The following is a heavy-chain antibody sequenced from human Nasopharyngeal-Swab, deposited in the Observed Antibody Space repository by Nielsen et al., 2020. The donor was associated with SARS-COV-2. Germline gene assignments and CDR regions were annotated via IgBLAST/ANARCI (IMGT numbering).Heavy chain of an antibody. CDR2: ITHGGTT. CDR1: GGSFSAYC. CDR3: VRAPDYDVLTGYYPDGFDV. V-gene: IGHV4-34*01. J-gene: IGHJ3*01. D-gene: IGHD3-9*01. Sequence: SQTLSLTCAVYGGSFSAYCWTWVRQPPGKGLEWIGEITHGGTTNYNPSLKSRVTMSVETSKNQFSLKLSSVTAADTAVYYCVRAPDYDVLTGYYPDGFDVWGRGTMVTVSS.